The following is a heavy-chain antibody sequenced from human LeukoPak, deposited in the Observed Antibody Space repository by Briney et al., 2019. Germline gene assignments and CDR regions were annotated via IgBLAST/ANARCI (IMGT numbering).Heavy chain of an antibody. D-gene: IGHD5-12*01. V-gene: IGHV3-23*01. Sequence: GGSLRLSCAASGFTFSSYAMSWVRQAPGKGLEWVSAISGSGGSTYYADSVKGRFTISRDNAKNSLYLQMNSLRAEDTAVYYCARVLSGYDHHDAFDIWGQGTMVTVSS. CDR1: GFTFSSYA. J-gene: IGHJ3*02. CDR2: ISGSGGST. CDR3: ARVLSGYDHHDAFDI.